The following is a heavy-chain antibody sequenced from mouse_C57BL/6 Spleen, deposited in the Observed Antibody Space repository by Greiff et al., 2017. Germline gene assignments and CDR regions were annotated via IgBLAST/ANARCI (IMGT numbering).Heavy chain of an antibody. CDR1: GYAFSSSW. CDR2: IYPGDGDT. J-gene: IGHJ2*01. D-gene: IGHD1-1*01. V-gene: IGHV1-82*01. Sequence: QVQLQQSGPELVKPGASVKLSCKASGYAFSSSWMNWVKQRPGKGLEWIGRIYPGDGDTNYNGKFKGKATLTAAKSSSTAYMQLSSLTSEDSAVYFCARTITTVVATGDFDYWGQGTTLTVSS. CDR3: ARTITTVVATGDFDY.